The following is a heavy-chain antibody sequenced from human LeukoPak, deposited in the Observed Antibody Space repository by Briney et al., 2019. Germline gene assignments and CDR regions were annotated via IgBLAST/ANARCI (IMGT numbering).Heavy chain of an antibody. J-gene: IGHJ4*02. CDR1: GFTFSSYS. V-gene: IGHV3-48*01. Sequence: GSLRLSCAASGFTFSSYSMNWVRQAPGKGLEWVSYISSSSTIYYADSVKGRFTISRDDAKNSLYLQMNSLRAEDTAVYYCARADHTFDYWGQGTLVTVSS. CDR3: ARADHTFDY. CDR2: ISSSSTI.